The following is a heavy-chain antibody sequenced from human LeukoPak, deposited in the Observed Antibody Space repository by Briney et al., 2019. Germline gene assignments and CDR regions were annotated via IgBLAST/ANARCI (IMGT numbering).Heavy chain of an antibody. J-gene: IGHJ4*02. CDR2: ICPDGTGI. CDR1: GFIFSFYC. CDR3: VRDFRSADY. Sequence: PGRSLRLSCAASGFIFSFYCMHWVRQAPGKGPMWVSRICPDGTGISYADSVKARFTTSRDNAKNTVYLQMNSLREEDTAVYYCVRDFRSADYWGQETLVTVSS. V-gene: IGHV3-74*01.